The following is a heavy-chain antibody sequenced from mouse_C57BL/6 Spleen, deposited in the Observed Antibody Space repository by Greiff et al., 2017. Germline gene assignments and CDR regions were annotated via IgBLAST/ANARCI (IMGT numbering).Heavy chain of an antibody. Sequence: EVKLVESGPELVKPGASVKMSCKASGYTFTDYNMHWVKQSHGKSLEWIGYINPNNGGTSYNQKFKGKATLTVNKSSSTAYMELRSLTSEDSAVYYCARLRVITTVVGPYYYAMDYWGQGTSVTVSS. J-gene: IGHJ4*01. CDR2: INPNNGGT. CDR1: GYTFTDYN. CDR3: ARLRVITTVVGPYYYAMDY. D-gene: IGHD1-1*01. V-gene: IGHV1-22*01.